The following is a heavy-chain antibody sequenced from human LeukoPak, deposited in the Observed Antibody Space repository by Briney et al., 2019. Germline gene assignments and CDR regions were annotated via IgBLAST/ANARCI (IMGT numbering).Heavy chain of an antibody. CDR3: TSGSYDILTGYSDY. CDR1: GFTFGGYA. V-gene: IGHV3-49*04. Sequence: GGSLRLSCTASGFTFGGYAMSWVRQAPGKGLEWVGFIRSKAYGGTTEYTASVKGRFTISRDDSKSIAYLQMNSLKTEDTAVYYCTSGSYDILTGYSDYWGQGTLVTVSS. J-gene: IGHJ4*02. CDR2: IRSKAYGGTT. D-gene: IGHD3-9*01.